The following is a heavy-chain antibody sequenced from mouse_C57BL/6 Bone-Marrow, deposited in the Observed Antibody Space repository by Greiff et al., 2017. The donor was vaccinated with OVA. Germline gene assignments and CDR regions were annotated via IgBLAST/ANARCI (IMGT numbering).Heavy chain of an antibody. Sequence: QVQLQQPGAELVMPGASVKLSCKASGYTFTSYWMHWVKQRPGQGLEWIGEIDPSDSYTNYNQKFKGKSTLTVDKSSSTAYMQLSSLTSEDSAVYYCARGVGGNYVVDYYAMDYWGQGTSVTVSS. CDR1: GYTFTSYW. CDR3: ARGVGGNYVVDYYAMDY. J-gene: IGHJ4*01. D-gene: IGHD2-1*01. V-gene: IGHV1-69*01. CDR2: IDPSDSYT.